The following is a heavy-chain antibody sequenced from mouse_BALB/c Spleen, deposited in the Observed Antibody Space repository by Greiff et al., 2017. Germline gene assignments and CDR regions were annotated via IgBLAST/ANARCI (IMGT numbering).Heavy chain of an antibody. CDR2: ISSGGGST. D-gene: IGHD2-1*01. J-gene: IGHJ4*01. CDR3: ANGNYAMDY. V-gene: IGHV5-12-1*01. Sequence: EVQLVESGGGLVKPGGSLKLTCAVSGFAFSSYDMTWVRQTPEKRLEWVAYISSGGGSTYYPDTVKGRFIITSNNAKNTLYLQMSSLKSEDTSMYYCANGNYAMDYWGQGTAVTVSA. CDR1: GFAFSSYD.